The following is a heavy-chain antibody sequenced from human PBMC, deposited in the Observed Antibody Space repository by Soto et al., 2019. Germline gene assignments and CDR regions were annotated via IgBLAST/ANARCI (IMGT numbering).Heavy chain of an antibody. CDR2: IYFRGST. D-gene: IGHD3-10*01. Sequence: QVQLQESGPGLVKPSETLSLTCTVSGGSISSYYWSWIRQPPGKGLEWIGDIYFRGSTNYNPSLMSRVTRSVDTSNNQFSLKLSSVTAADTAVYYCASHMVRGVPFGYWGQGTLVTVCS. V-gene: IGHV4-59*08. J-gene: IGHJ4*02. CDR1: GGSISSYY. CDR3: ASHMVRGVPFGY.